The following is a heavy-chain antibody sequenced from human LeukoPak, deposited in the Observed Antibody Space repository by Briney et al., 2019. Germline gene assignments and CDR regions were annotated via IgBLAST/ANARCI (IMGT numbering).Heavy chain of an antibody. CDR3: ARSSGNYYYYGMDV. V-gene: IGHV3-30-3*01. CDR1: GFTFSNYA. D-gene: IGHD3-22*01. CDR2: ISNDGGNK. J-gene: IGHJ6*02. Sequence: GGSLRLSCAASGFTFSNYAMHWVRQAPGKGLEWVALISNDGGNKYYGDSVKGRFTISRDNSKNTLYLQMNSLRAEDTAVYYCARSSGNYYYYGMDVWSQGTTVTVSS.